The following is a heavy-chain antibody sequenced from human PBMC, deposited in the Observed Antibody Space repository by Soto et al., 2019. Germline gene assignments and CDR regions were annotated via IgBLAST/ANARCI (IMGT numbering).Heavy chain of an antibody. CDR1: GYTFTNYA. V-gene: IGHV1-3*01. D-gene: IGHD5-12*01. J-gene: IGHJ4*02. Sequence: ASVKVSCKASGYTFTNYAMHWVRQAPGQRLEWMGWIDAGNGNTKYSQKFQGRVTITRDTSASTAYMELSSLRSEDTTVYYCARVSGYSLLDYWGQGTLVTVSS. CDR2: IDAGNGNT. CDR3: ARVSGYSLLDY.